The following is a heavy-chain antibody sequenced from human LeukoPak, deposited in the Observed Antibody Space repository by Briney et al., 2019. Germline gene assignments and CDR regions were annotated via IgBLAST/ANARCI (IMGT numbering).Heavy chain of an antibody. Sequence: KPSETLSLTCAVYGGSFSGYYWSWIRQPPGKGLEWIGEINHSGSTNYNPSLKSRVTISVDTSKNQFSLKLSSVTAADTAVYYCARDRDFWSGYYYYYYYMDVWGKGTTVTV. CDR3: ARDRDFWSGYYYYYYYMDV. D-gene: IGHD3-3*01. V-gene: IGHV4-34*01. CDR2: INHSGST. J-gene: IGHJ6*03. CDR1: GGSFSGYY.